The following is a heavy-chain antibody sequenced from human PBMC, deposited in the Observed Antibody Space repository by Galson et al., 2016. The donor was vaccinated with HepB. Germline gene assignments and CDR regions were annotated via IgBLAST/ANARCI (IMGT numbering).Heavy chain of an antibody. D-gene: IGHD4-17*01. V-gene: IGHV1-18*01. J-gene: IGHJ4*02. CDR1: GYIFTNCG. CDR2: ISAYNGKT. CDR3: ARGVLDYGDPEYYFDN. Sequence: SVKVSCKASGYIFTNCGFSWVRQAPGQGLEWMGWISAYNGKTNYPQKLQGRVTMTTDTSTSTVSMELRSLTSDDTAIYYCARGVLDYGDPEYYFDNWGQGTLVTVSS.